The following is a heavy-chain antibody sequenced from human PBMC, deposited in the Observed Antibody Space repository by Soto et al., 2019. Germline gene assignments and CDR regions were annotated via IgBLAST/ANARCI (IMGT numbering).Heavy chain of an antibody. CDR2: IKEDGSVK. V-gene: IGHV3-7*03. D-gene: IGHD3-3*01. CDR1: GFSLRSDW. J-gene: IGHJ4*02. CDR3: AKDRIRGGLN. Sequence: PGGSLRLSCAAIGFSLRSDWMAWVRQIPGKGLEFVANIKEDGSVKNYVDSVKGRFSISRDNDKNSLYLQMNSLRAEDTAVYYCAKDRIRGGLNWGQGTLVTVSS.